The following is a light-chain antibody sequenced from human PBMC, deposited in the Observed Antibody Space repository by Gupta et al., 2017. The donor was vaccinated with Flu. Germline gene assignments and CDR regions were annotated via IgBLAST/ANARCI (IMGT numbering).Light chain of an antibody. CDR1: KSITGW. J-gene: IGKJ1*01. V-gene: IGKV1-5*03. CDR3: QQFNSNTGT. Sequence: GDRVTITCRASKSITGWLAWYQQKPGKAPKLLIYEASSLESGVPSRFSGSGSGTEFTLTISSLQPDDFATYYCQQFNSNTGTFGQGTKVEIK. CDR2: EAS.